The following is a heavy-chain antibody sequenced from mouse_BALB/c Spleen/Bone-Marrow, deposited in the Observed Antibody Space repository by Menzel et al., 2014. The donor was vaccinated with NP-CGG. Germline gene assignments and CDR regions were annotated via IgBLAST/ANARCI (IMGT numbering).Heavy chain of an antibody. Sequence: VQLQQSGAELVKPGASVKLSCKASGYTFTSNWMHWVKQRPGQGLEWIGEINPSNGRADYNEKFRSKATLTVDRSSSTAYMQLSSLTSEDSAVYYCARAGGYDGFAYWGQGTLVTVSA. V-gene: IGHV1S81*02. CDR2: INPSNGRA. CDR1: GYTFTSNW. D-gene: IGHD2-2*01. CDR3: ARAGGYDGFAY. J-gene: IGHJ3*01.